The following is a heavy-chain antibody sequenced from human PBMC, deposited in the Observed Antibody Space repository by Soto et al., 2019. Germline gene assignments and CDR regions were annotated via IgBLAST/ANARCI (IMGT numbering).Heavy chain of an antibody. CDR1: EFTFSSFG. Sequence: PGGSLRLSCAVSEFTFSSFGMSWFRQAPGKGLEWVSAISGSGVTTDYADSVKGRFTISRDNSKNTLYLQMNSLRAEDTAKYYCAKSIYYDSSGTCDYWGQGTLVTVSS. V-gene: IGHV3-23*01. J-gene: IGHJ4*02. CDR2: ISGSGVTT. D-gene: IGHD3-22*01. CDR3: AKSIYYDSSGTCDY.